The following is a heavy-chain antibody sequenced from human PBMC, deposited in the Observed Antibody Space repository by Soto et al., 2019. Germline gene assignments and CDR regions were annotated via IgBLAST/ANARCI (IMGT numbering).Heavy chain of an antibody. V-gene: IGHV4-34*01. CDR2: VNDSGST. J-gene: IGHJ6*02. CDR1: GGSFSNYY. D-gene: IGHD3-22*01. Sequence: SETLSLTGSLSGGSFSNYYWTWIRQPPGAGLEWIGEVNDSGSTSYSPALKSRVTISVDSSKNQFSLILTSITAADRAVYFCARCQYHGSAGFYTIRYFYGVDVWGQGTTVTVYS. CDR3: ARCQYHGSAGFYTIRYFYGVDV.